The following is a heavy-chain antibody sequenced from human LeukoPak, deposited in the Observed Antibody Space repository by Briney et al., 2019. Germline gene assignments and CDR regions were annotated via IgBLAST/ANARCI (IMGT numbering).Heavy chain of an antibody. CDR3: AKDIPGIAVAGTTYYYYGMDV. Sequence: GGSLRLSCAASGFTFSSYAMSWVRQAPGKGLEWVSAISGSGGSTYYADSVKGRFTISRDNSKNTLYLQMNSLRAEDTAVYYCAKDIPGIAVAGTTYYYYGMDVWGKGTTVTVSS. J-gene: IGHJ6*04. V-gene: IGHV3-23*01. CDR2: ISGSGGST. CDR1: GFTFSSYA. D-gene: IGHD6-19*01.